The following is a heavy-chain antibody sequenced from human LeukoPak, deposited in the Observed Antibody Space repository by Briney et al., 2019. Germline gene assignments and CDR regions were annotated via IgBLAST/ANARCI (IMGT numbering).Heavy chain of an antibody. CDR3: ARRQGTAILRLGFDP. J-gene: IGHJ5*02. CDR2: MNPNSGNT. D-gene: IGHD2-21*02. V-gene: IGHV1-8*01. Sequence: ASVKVSCKASGYTFTSYDINWVRQATGQGLEWMGWMNPNSGNTGYAQKFQGRVTMTRNTSISTAYTELSSLRSEDTAVYYCARRQGTAILRLGFDPWGQGTLVTVSS. CDR1: GYTFTSYD.